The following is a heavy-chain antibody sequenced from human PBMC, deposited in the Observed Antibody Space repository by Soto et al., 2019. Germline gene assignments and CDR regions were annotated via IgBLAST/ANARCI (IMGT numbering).Heavy chain of an antibody. V-gene: IGHV4-39*01. J-gene: IGHJ5*02. CDR2: FYYSGST. D-gene: IGHD5-18*01. CDR3: SRHLEVDTAMVHWVSWFDP. CDR1: GGSISSSSYY. Sequence: SETLSLTCTASGGSISSSSYYWGWIRQPPGKGLEWIGIFYYSGSTYYNPSLKSRVTISVDTSKNQFSLKLSSVTAADTAVYYCSRHLEVDTAMVHWVSWFDPWGQGTLVTVSS.